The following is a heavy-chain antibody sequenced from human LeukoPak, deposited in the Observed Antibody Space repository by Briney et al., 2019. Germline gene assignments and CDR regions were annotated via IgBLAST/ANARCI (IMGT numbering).Heavy chain of an antibody. CDR3: AKNQDYYGSDYYYYGMDV. Sequence: GGSLRLSCAASGFTFSSYGMHWVRQAPGKGLEWVAVISYDGSNKYYADSVKGRFTIARDNSKNTLYLQMNSLRAADTAVYYCAKNQDYYGSDYYYYGMDVWGQGTTVTVSS. D-gene: IGHD3-10*01. V-gene: IGHV3-30*18. CDR1: GFTFSSYG. J-gene: IGHJ6*02. CDR2: ISYDGSNK.